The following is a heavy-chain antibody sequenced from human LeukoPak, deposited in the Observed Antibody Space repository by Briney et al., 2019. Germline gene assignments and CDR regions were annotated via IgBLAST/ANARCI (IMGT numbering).Heavy chain of an antibody. CDR3: ARSGYSHSWDY. V-gene: IGHV3-23*01. J-gene: IGHJ4*02. D-gene: IGHD1-26*01. CDR2: ISGGGGST. CDR1: GFTFTSYS. Sequence: GGSLRLSCAASGFTFTSYSMNWVRQAPGKGLEWVSTISGGGGSTYYADSVKGRFTISRDNAKNSLYLQMNSLRGDDTAVYYCARSGYSHSWDYWGQGTLVIVSS.